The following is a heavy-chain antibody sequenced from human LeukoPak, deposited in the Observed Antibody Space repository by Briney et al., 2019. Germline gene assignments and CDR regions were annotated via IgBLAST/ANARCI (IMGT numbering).Heavy chain of an antibody. CDR1: GGSISSYY. V-gene: IGHV4-59*01. J-gene: IGHJ6*02. D-gene: IGHD3-9*01. CDR2: IYYSGST. CDR3: ARVNDIYYYYGMDV. Sequence: SETLSLTCTVSGGSISSYYWSWIRPPPGEGLEWIGYIYYSGSTNYNPSLKSRVTISVDTSKNQFSLKLSSVTAADTAVYYCARVNDIYYYYGMDVWGQGTTVTVSS.